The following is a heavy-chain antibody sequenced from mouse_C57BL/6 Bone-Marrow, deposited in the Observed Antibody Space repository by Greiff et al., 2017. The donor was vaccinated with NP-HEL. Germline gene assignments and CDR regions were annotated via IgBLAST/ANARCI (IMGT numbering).Heavy chain of an antibody. CDR3: ARGAFPFDY. CDR2: IDPSDSYT. J-gene: IGHJ2*01. V-gene: IGHV1-69*01. Sequence: VQLQQPGAELVMPGASVKLSCKASGYTFTSYWMHWVKQRPGQGLEWIGEIDPSDSYTNYNQKFKGKSTLTVDKSSSTAYMQLSSLTSEDSAVYYCARGAFPFDYWGHGTTLTVSS. CDR1: GYTFTSYW.